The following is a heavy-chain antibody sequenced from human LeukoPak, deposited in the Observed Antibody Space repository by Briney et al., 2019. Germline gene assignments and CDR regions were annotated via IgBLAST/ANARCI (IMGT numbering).Heavy chain of an antibody. CDR1: GGSISSSSYY. CDR2: LYDSGST. J-gene: IGHJ1*01. CDR3: ARAAVTTSRYFQH. D-gene: IGHD4-17*01. Sequence: PSETLSLTCTVSGGSISSSSYYWDWIRQPPGKGLEWIGNLYDSGSTHYNPSLRSRVTISADTSKNQLSLKLSSVTAADTAVYYCARAAVTTSRYFQHWGQGTLVIVSS. V-gene: IGHV4-39*07.